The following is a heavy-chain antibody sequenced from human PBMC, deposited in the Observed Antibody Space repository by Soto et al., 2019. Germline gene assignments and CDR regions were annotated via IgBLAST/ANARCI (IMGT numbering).Heavy chain of an antibody. CDR3: ANSAGPSIPAGISWFDP. D-gene: IGHD6-13*01. Sequence: QVQLVQSGAEVKKPGASVKVSCKASGYTFTSYGISWVRQAPGQGLEWMGWISAYNGNTNYAQKLQGRVTMTTDTSTNTGYMELRSLRSDDTAVYYCANSAGPSIPAGISWFDPWGQGTLVTVSS. V-gene: IGHV1-18*04. CDR2: ISAYNGNT. CDR1: GYTFTSYG. J-gene: IGHJ5*02.